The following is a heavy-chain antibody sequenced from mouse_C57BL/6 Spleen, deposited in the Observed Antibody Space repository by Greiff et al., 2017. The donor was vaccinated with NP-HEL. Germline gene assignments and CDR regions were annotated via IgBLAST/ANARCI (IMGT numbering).Heavy chain of an antibody. Sequence: VKLMESGPELVKPGASVKLSCKASGYTFTSYDINWVKQRPGQGLEWIGWIYPRDGSTKYNEKFKGKATVTVDTSSSTAYMELHSLTSEDSAVYFCARPDDYEEVWGQGTLVTVSA. D-gene: IGHD2-4*01. CDR2: IYPRDGST. CDR1: GYTFTSYD. CDR3: ARPDDYEEV. J-gene: IGHJ3*01. V-gene: IGHV1-85*01.